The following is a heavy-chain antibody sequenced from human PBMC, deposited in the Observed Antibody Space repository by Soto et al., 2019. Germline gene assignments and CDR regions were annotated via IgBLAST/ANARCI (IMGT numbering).Heavy chain of an antibody. CDR3: AKAPVIQPDAFDI. Sequence: GGSLRLSCAASGFTFSSYAMNWVRQAPGKGLEWVSTISGRGGSTYYADSVKGRFTISRDNSKNTLYLQMDSLRAEDTAVYYCAKAPVIQPDAFDIWGQGTMVTVSS. CDR2: ISGRGGST. D-gene: IGHD5-18*01. CDR1: GFTFSSYA. V-gene: IGHV3-23*01. J-gene: IGHJ3*02.